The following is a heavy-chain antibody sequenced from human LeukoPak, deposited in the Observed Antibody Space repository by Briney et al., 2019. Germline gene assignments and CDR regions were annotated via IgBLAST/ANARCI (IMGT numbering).Heavy chain of an antibody. V-gene: IGHV4-39*01. D-gene: IGHD2-2*02. CDR2: IYYSGST. J-gene: IGHJ5*02. CDR1: GGSISSSSYY. CDR3: ARHMTFRRYCSSTSCYTGEFDP. Sequence: SETLFLTCTVSGGSISSSSYYWGWIRQPPGKGLEWIGSIYYSGSTYYNPSLKSRVTISVDTSKNQFSLKLSSVTAADTAVYYCARHMTFRRYCSSTSCYTGEFDPWGQGTLVTVSS.